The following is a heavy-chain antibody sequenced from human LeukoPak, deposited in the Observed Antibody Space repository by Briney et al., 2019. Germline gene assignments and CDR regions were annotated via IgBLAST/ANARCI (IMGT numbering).Heavy chain of an antibody. Sequence: GSSVKVSCKTSGGTFNNSAISWVRQAPGQGLEWLGGIMPLFGTAGYAQKFQGRVTITKDESTRTVYLELTGLTSDDTAVYYCARDVHGDYGSGWFDPWGQGTLVSVSS. CDR3: ARDVHGDYGSGWFDP. D-gene: IGHD4-17*01. V-gene: IGHV1-69*05. CDR2: IMPLFGTA. J-gene: IGHJ5*02. CDR1: GGTFNNSA.